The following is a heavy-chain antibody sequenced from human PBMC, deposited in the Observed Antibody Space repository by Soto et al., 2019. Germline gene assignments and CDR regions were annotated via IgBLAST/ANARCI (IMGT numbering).Heavy chain of an antibody. CDR3: GAHAGATYGPLDY. V-gene: IGHV4-34*01. CDR2: INHSGST. J-gene: IGHJ4*02. Sequence: PSETLSLTCAVYGGSFSGYYWTWIRQPPGTGLEWIGEINHSGSTNYNPSLKNRVTISVDKSKNLFSLRLFSVTAADTAVYYCGAHAGATYGPLDYWGRGTLVNVSS. CDR1: GGSFSGYY. D-gene: IGHD4-17*01.